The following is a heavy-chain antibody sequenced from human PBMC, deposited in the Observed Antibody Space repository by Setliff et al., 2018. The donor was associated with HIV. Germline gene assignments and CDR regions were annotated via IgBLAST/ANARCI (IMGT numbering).Heavy chain of an antibody. CDR2: INHSGST. D-gene: IGHD2-15*01. J-gene: IGHJ1*01. CDR3: ARARRAGSGPKYFQH. CDR1: GGSFNGYY. Sequence: KSSETLSLTCAVYGGSFNGYYWSWIRQPPGKGLEWIWEINHSGSTNYNPSLKSRVTMSVDKSKNQFSLRLSSVTAADTAVYYCARARRAGSGPKYFQHWGQGTLVTVSS. V-gene: IGHV4-34*01.